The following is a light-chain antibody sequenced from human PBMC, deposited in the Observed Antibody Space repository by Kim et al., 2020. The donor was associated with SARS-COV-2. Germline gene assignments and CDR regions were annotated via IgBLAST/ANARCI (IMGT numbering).Light chain of an antibody. CDR3: AVWDDILSSPV. V-gene: IGLV1-44*01. CDR1: SSKIGKNT. Sequence: GQRVTTSCSGSSSKIGKNTVNWFQQFPGTAPKLLISAYDQRPSGIPDRFSGSKSGTSASLVISGLQSEDEADYYCAVWDDILSSPVFGGGTQLTVL. J-gene: IGLJ3*02. CDR2: AYD.